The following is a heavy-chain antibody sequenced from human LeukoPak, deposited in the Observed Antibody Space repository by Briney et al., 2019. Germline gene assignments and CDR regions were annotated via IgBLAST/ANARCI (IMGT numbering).Heavy chain of an antibody. V-gene: IGHV4-30-4*08. CDR3: ARHVRVGANDY. CDR2: IYYSGST. Sequence: SETLSLTCTVSGGSISSGDYYWSWIRQPPGKGLEWIGYIYYSGSTYYNPSLKSRVTISVDTSKNQFSLKLSSVTAADMAVYYCARHVRVGANDYWGQGTLVTVSS. J-gene: IGHJ4*02. CDR1: GGSISSGDYY. D-gene: IGHD1-26*01.